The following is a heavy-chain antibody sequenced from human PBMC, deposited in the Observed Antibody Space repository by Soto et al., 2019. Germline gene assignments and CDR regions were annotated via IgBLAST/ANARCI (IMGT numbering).Heavy chain of an antibody. D-gene: IGHD6-13*01. V-gene: IGHV3-21*01. Sequence: GGSLRLSCAASGFTFSSYSMNWVRQAPGKGLEWVSSISSSSYIYYADSVKGRFTISRDNAKNSLYLQMNSLRAEDTAVYYCARGVGYSSSWAFDYSGQATLATVSS. CDR3: ARGVGYSSSWAFDY. CDR2: ISSSSYI. CDR1: GFTFSSYS. J-gene: IGHJ4*02.